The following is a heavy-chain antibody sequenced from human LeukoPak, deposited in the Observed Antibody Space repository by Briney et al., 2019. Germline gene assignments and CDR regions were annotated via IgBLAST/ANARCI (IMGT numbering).Heavy chain of an antibody. J-gene: IGHJ4*02. V-gene: IGHV4-30-2*01. CDR2: IYHSGST. CDR3: ARRGGPSFFDY. Sequence: SETLSLTCTVSGGSISSSSYYWGWIRQPPGKGLEWIGYIYHSGSTYYNPSLKSRVTISVDRSKNQFSLKLSSVTAADTAVYYCARRGGPSFFDYWGQGTLVTVSS. CDR1: GGSISSSSYY. D-gene: IGHD1-26*01.